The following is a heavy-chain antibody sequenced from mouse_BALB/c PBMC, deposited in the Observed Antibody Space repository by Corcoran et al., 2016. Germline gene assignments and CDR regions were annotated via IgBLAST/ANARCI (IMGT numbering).Heavy chain of an antibody. D-gene: IGHD2-3*01. CDR3: ARVIYDGYYDY. CDR1: GYTFTNYG. Sequence: QIQLVQSGPELKKPGETVKISCKASGYTFTNYGTNWVKQAPGKGLKWMGWINTYTGEPTYADELKGRFSFSLETSASTAYLQINNLKNEDTATYFCARVIYDGYYDYWCQGTTLTVSS. V-gene: IGHV9-3-1*01. J-gene: IGHJ2*01. CDR2: INTYTGEP.